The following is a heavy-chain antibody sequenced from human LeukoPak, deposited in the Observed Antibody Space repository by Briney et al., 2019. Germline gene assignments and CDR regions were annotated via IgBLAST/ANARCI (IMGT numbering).Heavy chain of an antibody. CDR3: ATDGRSSGWYGFDY. Sequence: GGSLRLSCAASGFTFSTYSMNWVRQAPGKGLEWVSSITSPVGRMYYADSLKGRIAISRDNARSTLYLQMNSLRAEDTAVYYCATDGRSSGWYGFDYWGQGILVTVSS. CDR1: GFTFSTYS. J-gene: IGHJ4*02. CDR2: ITSPVGRM. V-gene: IGHV3-21*01. D-gene: IGHD6-19*01.